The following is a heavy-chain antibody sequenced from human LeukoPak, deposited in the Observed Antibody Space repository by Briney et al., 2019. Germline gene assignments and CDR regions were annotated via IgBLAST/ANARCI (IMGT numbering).Heavy chain of an antibody. CDR3: ARGRGTSGSNRDFYYYYYMDV. V-gene: IGHV1-2*02. J-gene: IGHJ6*03. Sequence: ASVKVSCKASGYTFTGYYMHWVRQAPGQGLEWMGWINPNSGGTNYAQKFQGRVTMTRDTSISTAYMELSRLRHDDLAVYYCARGRGTSGSNRDFYYYYYMDVWGKGTTVTVSS. D-gene: IGHD2-15*01. CDR2: INPNSGGT. CDR1: GYTFTGYY.